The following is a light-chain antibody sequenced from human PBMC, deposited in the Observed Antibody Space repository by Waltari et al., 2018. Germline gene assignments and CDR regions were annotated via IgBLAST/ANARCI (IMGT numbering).Light chain of an antibody. Sequence: QSALTQPASVSGSPGQSITIPCTGASIAVGRYNLVSWYQQHPDKAPKLMIYEDNKRPSGVSTRFAGSKSGNTASLTISGLQAEDEADYYCCSYAGSGTTWVFGGGTKLTVL. J-gene: IGLJ3*02. CDR3: CSYAGSGTTWV. CDR1: SIAVGRYNL. CDR2: EDN. V-gene: IGLV2-23*01.